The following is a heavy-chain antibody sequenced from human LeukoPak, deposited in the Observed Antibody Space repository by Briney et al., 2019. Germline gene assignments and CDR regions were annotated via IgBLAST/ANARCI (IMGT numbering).Heavy chain of an antibody. CDR2: IDSSGGT. D-gene: IGHD4-17*01. CDR3: ARERGTVAFYYMDV. CDR1: GDSIGSGRSY. J-gene: IGHJ6*03. V-gene: IGHV4-31*03. Sequence: SETLSLTCTVSGDSIGSGRSYWTWIRQRPGKGLEWIGYIDSSGGTYYNASLRSRLSMSLDTSKSQFSLRLRSVTAADTGVYYCARERGTVAFYYMDVWFTGTTVAVS.